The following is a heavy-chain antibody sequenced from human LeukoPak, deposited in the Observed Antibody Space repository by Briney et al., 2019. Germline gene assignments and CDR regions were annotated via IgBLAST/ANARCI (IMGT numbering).Heavy chain of an antibody. CDR3: ARSITIFGVVLRNWFDP. CDR2: IYHSGST. J-gene: IGHJ5*02. CDR1: GYSISSGYY. V-gene: IGHV4-38-2*01. D-gene: IGHD3-3*01. Sequence: SETLSLTCAVSGYSISSGYYWGWIRQPPGKGLEWIGSIYHSGSTYYNPSLKSRVTISVDTSKNQFSLKLSSVTAADTAVYYSARSITIFGVVLRNWFDPSGQGTLVTVSS.